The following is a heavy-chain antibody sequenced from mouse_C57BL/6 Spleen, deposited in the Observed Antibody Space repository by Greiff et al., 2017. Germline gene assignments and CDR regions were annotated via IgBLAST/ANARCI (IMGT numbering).Heavy chain of an antibody. J-gene: IGHJ3*01. CDR2: IRNKANGYTT. V-gene: IGHV7-3*01. CDR3: ASPDSSGFSWFAY. Sequence: EVKLEESGGGLVQPGGSLSLSCAASGFTFTDYYMSWVRQPPGTALEWLGFIRNKANGYTTEYSASVKGRFTISRDNSQSILYLQMNALRAEDSATYYCASPDSSGFSWFAYWGQGTLVTVSA. CDR1: GFTFTDYY. D-gene: IGHD3-2*02.